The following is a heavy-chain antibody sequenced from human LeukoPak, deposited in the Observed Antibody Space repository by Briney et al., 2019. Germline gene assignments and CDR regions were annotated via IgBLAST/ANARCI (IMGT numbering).Heavy chain of an antibody. J-gene: IGHJ4*02. V-gene: IGHV1-24*01. D-gene: IGHD2-21*02. Sequence: ASVKVSCKVSGYTLTELSMHWVRQAPGKGLEWMGGFDPEDGETIYAQKFQGRVTMTEDTSTDTAYMELSSLRSEDTAVYYCATLRGLKHILVVTAMDFDYWGQGTLVTVSS. CDR1: GYTLTELS. CDR3: ATLRGLKHILVVTAMDFDY. CDR2: FDPEDGET.